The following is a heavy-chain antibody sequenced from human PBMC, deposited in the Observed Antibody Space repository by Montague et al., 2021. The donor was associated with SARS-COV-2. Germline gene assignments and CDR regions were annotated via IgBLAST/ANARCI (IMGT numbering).Heavy chain of an antibody. CDR2: ISHRGTS. J-gene: IGHJ4*02. CDR3: ARGRQHFNMIVVVMTGGEYYFDY. CDR1: GGSFSDYF. V-gene: IGHV4-34*01. D-gene: IGHD3-22*01. Sequence: ETLSLTCAVYGGSFSDYFWTWIRQPPGKGLEWIGEISHRGTSNYNPSLKSRVSISVDTSKNQFSLYLGSVTAADTAVYYCARGRQHFNMIVVVMTGGEYYFDYWGQGTLVTVSS.